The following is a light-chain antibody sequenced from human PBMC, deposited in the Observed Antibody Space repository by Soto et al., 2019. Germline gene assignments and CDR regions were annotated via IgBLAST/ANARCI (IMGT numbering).Light chain of an antibody. CDR3: QQYGSSTGYT. V-gene: IGKV3-20*01. Sequence: EIVLTQSPGTLSLSPGERATLSCRASQSVSSSYLAWYQQKPGQAPRLLIYGASSRATGIPDRFSGSGSGTDLTLTISRLEPEGFAVYYCQQYGSSTGYTFGQGTKLEIK. CDR1: QSVSSSY. J-gene: IGKJ2*01. CDR2: GAS.